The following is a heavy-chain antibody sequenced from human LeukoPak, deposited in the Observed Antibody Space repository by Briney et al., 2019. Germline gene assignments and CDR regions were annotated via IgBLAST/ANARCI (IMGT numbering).Heavy chain of an antibody. V-gene: IGHV3-30-3*01. D-gene: IGHD1-26*01. CDR1: GFTFSSYA. J-gene: IGHJ4*02. Sequence: GGSLRLSCAASGFTFSSYAMHWVRQAPGKGLEWVAVISYDGSNKYYADSVKGRFTISRDNSKNTLYLQMNSLRAEDTAVYYCARDRWEGFDYWGQGTLVTVSP. CDR3: ARDRWEGFDY. CDR2: ISYDGSNK.